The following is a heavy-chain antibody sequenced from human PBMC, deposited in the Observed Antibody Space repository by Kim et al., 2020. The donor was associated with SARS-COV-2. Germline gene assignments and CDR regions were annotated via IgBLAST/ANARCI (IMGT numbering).Heavy chain of an antibody. V-gene: IGHV3-21*01. CDR1: GFTFSSYS. D-gene: IGHD3-22*01. J-gene: IGHJ6*02. CDR2: ISSSSSYI. Sequence: GGSLRLSCAASGFTFSSYSMNWVRQAPGKGLEWVSSISSSSSYIYYADSVKGRFTISRDNAKNSLYLQMNSLRAEDTAVYYCARSGKYYYVSSGRGDYYGMDVWGQGTTVTVSS. CDR3: ARSGKYYYVSSGRGDYYGMDV.